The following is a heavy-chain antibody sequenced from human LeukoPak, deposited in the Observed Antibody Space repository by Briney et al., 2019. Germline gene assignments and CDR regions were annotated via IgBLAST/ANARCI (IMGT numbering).Heavy chain of an antibody. J-gene: IGHJ4*02. CDR1: GFNFNTYS. Sequence: PGGSLRLSCAASGFNFNTYSMNWVRQAPGKGLEWVSSITSSSNDIYYADSVKGRFTISRDNAKNSLYLQMNSLRAEDTTVYYCASFMTTVSISDYWGQGTLVTVSS. D-gene: IGHD4-17*01. V-gene: IGHV3-21*01. CDR2: ITSSSNDI. CDR3: ASFMTTVSISDY.